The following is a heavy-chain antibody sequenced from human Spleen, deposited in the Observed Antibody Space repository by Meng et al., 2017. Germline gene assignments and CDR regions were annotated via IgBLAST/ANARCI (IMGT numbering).Heavy chain of an antibody. Sequence: SETLSLTCTVSGGSISSYYWSWIRQPAGKGLEWIGEINHSGSTNYNPSLKSRVTISVDTSKNQFSLKLSSVTAADTAVYYCAREWIAVAGTRRYFDYWGQGTLVTVSS. D-gene: IGHD6-19*01. CDR3: AREWIAVAGTRRYFDY. V-gene: IGHV4-59*12. CDR1: GGSISSYY. CDR2: INHSGST. J-gene: IGHJ4*02.